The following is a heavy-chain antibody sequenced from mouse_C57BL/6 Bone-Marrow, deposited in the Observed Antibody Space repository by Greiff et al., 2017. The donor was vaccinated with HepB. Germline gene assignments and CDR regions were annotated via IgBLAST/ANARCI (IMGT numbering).Heavy chain of an antibody. V-gene: IGHV1-7*01. Sequence: VKLMESGAELAKPGASVKLSCKASGYTFTSYWMHWVKQRPGQGLEWIGYINPSSGYTKYNQKFKDKATLTADKSSSTAYMQLSSLTSEDSAVYYCASPYDYDEGWFAYWGQGTLVTVSA. CDR3: ASPYDYDEGWFAY. D-gene: IGHD2-4*01. J-gene: IGHJ3*01. CDR2: INPSSGYT. CDR1: GYTFTSYW.